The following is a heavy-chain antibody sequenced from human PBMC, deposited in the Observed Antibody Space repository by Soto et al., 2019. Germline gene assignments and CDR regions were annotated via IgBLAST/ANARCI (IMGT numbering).Heavy chain of an antibody. D-gene: IGHD2-15*01. CDR2: ISHTGRT. J-gene: IGHJ4*02. CDR3: ARDPANLALAVAYFDS. V-gene: IGHV4-38-2*02. Sequence: SLTCRVSGSSITNSFYWGWIRQSPEKGLEWIGSISHTGRTSYNPSLKSRVSISVGTSKNQFPLTLTSVTAADTAVYYCARDPANLALAVAYFDSWGQGTLVTVSS. CDR1: GSSITNSFY.